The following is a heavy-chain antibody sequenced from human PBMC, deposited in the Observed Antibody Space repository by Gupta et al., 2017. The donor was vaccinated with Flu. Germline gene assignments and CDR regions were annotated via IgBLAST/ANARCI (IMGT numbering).Heavy chain of an antibody. CDR3: ARDIAWEVVPAAISY. J-gene: IGHJ4*02. V-gene: IGHV3-9*01. D-gene: IGHD2-2*01. Sequence: FTISRDNAKNSLYLQMDSLRAEDTALYYCARDIAWEVVPAAISYWGQGTLVTVSS.